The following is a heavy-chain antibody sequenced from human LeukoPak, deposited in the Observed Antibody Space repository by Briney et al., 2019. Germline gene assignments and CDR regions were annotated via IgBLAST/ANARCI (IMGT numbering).Heavy chain of an antibody. CDR3: ARVGWDIVVVVAATGAYYFDY. J-gene: IGHJ4*02. D-gene: IGHD2-15*01. CDR1: GFTFSSYS. CDR2: ISSSSSYI. Sequence: PGGSLRLSCAASGFTFSSYSMNWVRQAPGKGLEWVSSISSSSSYIYYADSVKGRFTISRDNAKNSLYLQMNSLRAEDTAVYYCARVGWDIVVVVAATGAYYFDYWGQGTLVTVSS. V-gene: IGHV3-21*01.